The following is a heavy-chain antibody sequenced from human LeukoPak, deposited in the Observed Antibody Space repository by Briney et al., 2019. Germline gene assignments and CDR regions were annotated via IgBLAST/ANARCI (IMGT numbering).Heavy chain of an antibody. J-gene: IGHJ4*02. V-gene: IGHV3-48*03. CDR2: ISSSGSTI. Sequence: PGGSLRLSCAASGFTFSSYEMNWVRQAPGKGLEWVSYISSSGSTIYYADSVKGRFTISRDNAKNSLYLQMNSLRAEDTAVYNCARGKNDYGDSFDYWGQGTLVTVSS. CDR1: GFTFSSYE. CDR3: ARGKNDYGDSFDY. D-gene: IGHD4-17*01.